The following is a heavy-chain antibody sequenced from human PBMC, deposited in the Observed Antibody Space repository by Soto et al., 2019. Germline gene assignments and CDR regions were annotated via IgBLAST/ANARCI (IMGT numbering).Heavy chain of an antibody. CDR1: GYTFTSYA. CDR3: ASSYCISTSCPPYYGMDV. J-gene: IGHJ6*02. D-gene: IGHD2-2*01. Sequence: GASVKVSCKASGYTFTSYAMHWVRQAPGQRLEWMGWINAGNGNTKYSQKFQGRVTITRDTSASTAYMELSSLRSEDTAVYYCASSYCISTSCPPYYGMDVRGQGTKVTVSS. CDR2: INAGNGNT. V-gene: IGHV1-3*01.